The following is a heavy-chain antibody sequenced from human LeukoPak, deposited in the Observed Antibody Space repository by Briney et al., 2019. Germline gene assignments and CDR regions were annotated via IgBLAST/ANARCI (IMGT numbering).Heavy chain of an antibody. D-gene: IGHD3-3*01. J-gene: IGHJ3*02. CDR3: AREQTYTIFGVVTENAFDI. CDR2: IIPIFGTA. Sequence: ASVKASCKASGGTFSSYAISWVRQAPGQGLEWMGEIIPIFGTANYAQKFQGRVTITTDESTSTAYMELSSLRSEDTAVYYCAREQTYTIFGVVTENAFDIWGQGTMVTVSS. CDR1: GGTFSSYA. V-gene: IGHV1-69*05.